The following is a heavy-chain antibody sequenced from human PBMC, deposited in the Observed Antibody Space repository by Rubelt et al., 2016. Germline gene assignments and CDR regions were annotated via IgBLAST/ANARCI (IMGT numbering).Heavy chain of an antibody. CDR2: INHSGST. D-gene: IGHD6-6*01. V-gene: IGHV4-59*12. J-gene: IGHJ4*02. Sequence: QVQLQESGPGLVKPSETLSLTCTVSGGSISSYYWSWIRQPPGKGLEWIGEINHSGSTNYNPSLKSRVTIAVDTSKNRFSLKLSSVTAADTAVYYCARGLSYSSSSGDYWGQGTLVTVSS. CDR3: ARGLSYSSSSGDY. CDR1: GGSISSYY.